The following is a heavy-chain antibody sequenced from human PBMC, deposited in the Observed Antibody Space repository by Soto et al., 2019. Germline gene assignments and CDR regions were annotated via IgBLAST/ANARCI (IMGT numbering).Heavy chain of an antibody. CDR1: GFTFSSYG. CDR2: IWYDGSNK. CDR3: ARDRDSSGWSAIGYFDL. J-gene: IGHJ2*01. D-gene: IGHD6-19*01. Sequence: QVQLVESGGGVVQPGRSLRLSCAASGFTFSSYGMHWVRQAPGKGLEWVAVIWYDGSNKYYADSVKGRFTISRDNSKNTLYLQMNSLRAEDTAVYYCARDRDSSGWSAIGYFDLWGRGTLVTVSS. V-gene: IGHV3-33*01.